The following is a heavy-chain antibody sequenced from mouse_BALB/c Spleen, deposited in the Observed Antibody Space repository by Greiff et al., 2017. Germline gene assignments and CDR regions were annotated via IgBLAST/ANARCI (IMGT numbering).Heavy chain of an antibody. CDR2: INPNNGGT. D-gene: IGHD3-2*02. Sequence: VQLQQSGPELVKPGASVKIPCKASGYTFTDYNMDWVKQSHGKSLEWIGDINPNNGGTIYNQKFKGKATLTVDKSSSTAYMELRSLTSEDTAVYYCARRLSPYYAMDYWGQGTSVTVSS. J-gene: IGHJ4*01. CDR1: GYTFTDYN. V-gene: IGHV1-18*01. CDR3: ARRLSPYYAMDY.